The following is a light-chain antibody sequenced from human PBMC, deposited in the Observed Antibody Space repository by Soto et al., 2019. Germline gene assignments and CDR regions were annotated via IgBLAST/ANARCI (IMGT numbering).Light chain of an antibody. Sequence: DIQMSQSPSSLSASVGDRVTITCRASQGIGDALGWYQQKPGKAPKRLIYGASTLQSGVPSRFRGSGFGTEFTLTISSLQPDDFATYYCLQHNEFWWTFVQGTKVEIK. V-gene: IGKV1-17*01. CDR3: LQHNEFWWT. CDR1: QGIGDA. CDR2: GAS. J-gene: IGKJ1*01.